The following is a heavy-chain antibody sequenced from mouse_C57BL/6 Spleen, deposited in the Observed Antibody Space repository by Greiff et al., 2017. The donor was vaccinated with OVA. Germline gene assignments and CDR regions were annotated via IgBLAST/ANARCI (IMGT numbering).Heavy chain of an antibody. J-gene: IGHJ3*01. CDR3: ARDRGYDGFAY. V-gene: IGHV3-6*01. D-gene: IGHD2-14*01. CDR1: GYSITSGYY. CDR2: ISYDGSN. Sequence: ESGPGLVKPSQSLSLTCSVTGYSITSGYYWNWIRQFPGNKLEWMGYISYDGSNNYNPSLKNRISITRDTSKNQFFLKLNSVTTEDTATYYCARDRGYDGFAYWGQGTLVTVSA.